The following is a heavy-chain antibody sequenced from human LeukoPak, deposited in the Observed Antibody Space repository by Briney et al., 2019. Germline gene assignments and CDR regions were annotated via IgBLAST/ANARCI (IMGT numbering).Heavy chain of an antibody. V-gene: IGHV4-39*01. CDR2: ISYSGST. CDR3: ARTVRFLDPYGLDV. Sequence: TLSTNAMSWVRQPPGKGLEWIGSISYSGSTYYNPSLKSRVTISVDTSKNQFSLRLSSVTAADTAVFYCARTVRFLDPYGLDVWGQGTTVTVSS. D-gene: IGHD3-3*01. CDR1: TLSTNA. J-gene: IGHJ6*02.